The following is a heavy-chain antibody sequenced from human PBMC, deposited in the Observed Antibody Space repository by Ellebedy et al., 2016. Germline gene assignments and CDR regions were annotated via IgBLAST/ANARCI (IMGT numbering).Heavy chain of an antibody. J-gene: IGHJ3*02. CDR2: ITSSSSNT. CDR1: GLSFSPYY. CDR3: ARDRGVAGPAAFDI. V-gene: IGHV3-11*06. Sequence: GGSLRLSCAASGLSFSPYYMTWVRQAPGKGLEWVSYITSSSSNTNYADSVKGRFTISRDNAKNSLYLQMNGLRAEDTAVYYCARDRGVAGPAAFDIWGQGTMVTVSS. D-gene: IGHD3-10*01.